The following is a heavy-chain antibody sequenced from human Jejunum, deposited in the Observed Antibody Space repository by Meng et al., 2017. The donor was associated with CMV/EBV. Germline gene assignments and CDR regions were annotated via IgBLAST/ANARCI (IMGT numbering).Heavy chain of an antibody. J-gene: IGHJ4*02. Sequence: SCAGSGFTFEDYGMSWVRQVPGKGLEWVSNINWNGITAYADSVKGRFTISRDNAKNSVNLQMNSLRAEDTALYYCVRDGRGFDSWGQGTLVTVSS. V-gene: IGHV3-20*04. CDR1: GFTFEDYG. CDR3: VRDGRGFDS. CDR2: INWNGIT.